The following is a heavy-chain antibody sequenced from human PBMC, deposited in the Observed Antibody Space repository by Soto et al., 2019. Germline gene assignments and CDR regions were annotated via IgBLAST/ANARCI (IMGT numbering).Heavy chain of an antibody. D-gene: IGHD3-16*01. CDR2: ISSSSSYI. CDR1: GSTSGSYS. J-gene: IGHJ4*02. CDR3: AGSRSGWGN. Sequence: EVQLVESGGGLVKPGGSLSLSCAASGSTSGSYSRNWVRQAPGKGLEWVSSISSSSSYIYYADSVKGRFTISRDNAKNSLYLQMNSLRAEDTAVYYCAGSRSGWGNWGQGTLVTVSS. V-gene: IGHV3-21*01.